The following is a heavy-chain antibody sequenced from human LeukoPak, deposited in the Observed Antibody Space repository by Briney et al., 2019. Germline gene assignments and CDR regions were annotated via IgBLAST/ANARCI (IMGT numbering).Heavy chain of an antibody. J-gene: IGHJ4*02. D-gene: IGHD5-18*01. CDR2: ISSSSSSTI. CDR1: GFTFSSYS. CDR3: ARARKDSYGYSY. V-gene: IGHV3-48*04. Sequence: GGSLRLSCAASGFTFSSYSMNWVRQAPGKGLEWVSYISSSSSSTIYYADSVKGRFTISRDNAKNSLYLQMNSLRAEDTAVYYCARARKDSYGYSYWGQGTLVTVSS.